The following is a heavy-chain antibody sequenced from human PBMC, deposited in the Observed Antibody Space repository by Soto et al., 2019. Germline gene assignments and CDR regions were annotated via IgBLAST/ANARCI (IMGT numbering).Heavy chain of an antibody. CDR1: GGSISSGGYS. Sequence: QLQLQESASGLVKHSQTLSLTCAVSGGSISSGGYSWSWIRQPPGKGLEWIGYIYHSGSTYYNPSLKSRVPISVDRSKNQFSLKLSSVTAADTAVYYCAAGGGLPRYYWGQGTLVTVSS. CDR3: AAGGGLPRYY. CDR2: IYHSGST. D-gene: IGHD5-12*01. J-gene: IGHJ4*02. V-gene: IGHV4-30-2*01.